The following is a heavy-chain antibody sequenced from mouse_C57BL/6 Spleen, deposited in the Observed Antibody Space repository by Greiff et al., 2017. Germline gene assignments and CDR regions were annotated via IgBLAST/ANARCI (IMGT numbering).Heavy chain of an antibody. CDR2: ISDGGSYT. CDR1: GFTFSSYA. D-gene: IGHD1-2*01. CDR3: ARAITTALDY. J-gene: IGHJ2*01. Sequence: EVKLVESGGGLVKPGGSLKLSCAASGFTFSSYAMSWVRQTPEKRLEWVATISDGGSYTYYPDNVKGRFTISRDTAKNNLYLQISHLKSEDTAMYYCARAITTALDYWGQGTTLTVSS. V-gene: IGHV5-4*03.